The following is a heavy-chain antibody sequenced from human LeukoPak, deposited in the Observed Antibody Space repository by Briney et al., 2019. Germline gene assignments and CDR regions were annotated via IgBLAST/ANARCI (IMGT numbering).Heavy chain of an antibody. V-gene: IGHV3-23*01. CDR2: TSGNGGVT. Sequence: GGSLRLSCAASGFTFSSHAVSWVRQAPGKGLEWVSSTSGNGGVTFYGDSVKGRFTFSRDNSKDTSYLQMNSLRVEDTAVYYCARVSAASNTDSWGQGTLVTVSS. CDR3: ARVSAASNTDS. CDR1: GFTFSSHA. D-gene: IGHD6-13*01. J-gene: IGHJ4*02.